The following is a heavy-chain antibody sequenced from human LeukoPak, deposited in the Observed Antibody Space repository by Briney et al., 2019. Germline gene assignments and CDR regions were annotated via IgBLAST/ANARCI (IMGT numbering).Heavy chain of an antibody. CDR1: GYTFTSYG. J-gene: IGHJ4*02. CDR3: ARDKGAVDGYNKLDY. CDR2: ISAYNGNT. V-gene: IGHV1-18*01. Sequence: ASVKVSCKASGYTFTSYGISWVRQAPGQGLEWMGWISAYNGNTNYAQKLQGRVTMTTDTSISTAYMELSRLRSDDTAVYYCARDKGAVDGYNKLDYWGQGTLVTVSS. D-gene: IGHD5-24*01.